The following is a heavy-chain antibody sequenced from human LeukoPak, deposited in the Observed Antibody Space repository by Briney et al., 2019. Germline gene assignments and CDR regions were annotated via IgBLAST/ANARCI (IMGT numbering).Heavy chain of an antibody. CDR2: IYYSGST. CDR3: ARAPIYDFWSGYPYYFDY. J-gene: IGHJ4*02. Sequence: SETLSLTCTVSGGSISSSSYYWGWMRQPPGKGLEWIGSIYYSGSTYYNPSLKSRLTISVDTSKNQFSLKLSSVTAADTAVYYCARAPIYDFWSGYPYYFDYWGQGTLVTVSS. V-gene: IGHV4-39*07. CDR1: GGSISSSSYY. D-gene: IGHD3-3*01.